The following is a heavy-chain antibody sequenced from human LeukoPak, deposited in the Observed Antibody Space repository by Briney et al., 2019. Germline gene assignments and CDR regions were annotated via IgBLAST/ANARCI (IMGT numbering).Heavy chain of an antibody. V-gene: IGHV4-30-4*08. CDR1: GGSISSGDYY. Sequence: SQTLSLTCTVSGGSISSGDYYWSWIRQPPGKGLEWIGDIYYSGSPYSNPSLKRRFTISVDTSKNQFSFKLTPVTAADTTVYYCARAERNAFDIWGQGTMVTVSS. J-gene: IGHJ3*02. D-gene: IGHD1-1*01. CDR3: ARAERNAFDI. CDR2: IYYSGSP.